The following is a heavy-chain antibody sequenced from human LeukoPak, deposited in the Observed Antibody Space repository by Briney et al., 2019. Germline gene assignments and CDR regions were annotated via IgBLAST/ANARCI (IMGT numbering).Heavy chain of an antibody. V-gene: IGHV3-15*01. CDR1: GFTFSNAW. CDR3: TTDPDYLNYYGPYYYGMDV. J-gene: IGHJ6*02. CDR2: IKSKTDGGTT. D-gene: IGHD3-10*01. Sequence: GGSLRPSCAASGFTFSNAWMSWVRQAPGKGLEWVGRIKSKTDGGTTDYAAPVKGRFTISRDDSKNTLYLQMNSLKTEDTAVYYCTTDPDYLNYYGPYYYGMDVWGQGTTVTVSS.